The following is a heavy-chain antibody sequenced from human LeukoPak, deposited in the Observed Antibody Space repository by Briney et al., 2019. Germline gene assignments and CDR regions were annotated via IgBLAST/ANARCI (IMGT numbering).Heavy chain of an antibody. V-gene: IGHV1-69*04. Sequence: SVNVSCKASGGTFSNYGISWVRQAPGQGLEWMGRIIPILGIANYAQKFQGRVTITADKSTSTAYMELSSLRSEDTAVYYCARGRTTVVTLHYWGQGTLVTVSS. CDR3: ARGRTTVVTLHY. CDR1: GGTFSNYG. D-gene: IGHD4-23*01. J-gene: IGHJ4*02. CDR2: IIPILGIA.